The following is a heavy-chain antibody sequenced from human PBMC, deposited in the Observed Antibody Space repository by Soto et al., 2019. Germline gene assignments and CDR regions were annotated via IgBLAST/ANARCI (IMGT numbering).Heavy chain of an antibody. Sequence: ESGGGLVKPGGSLRLSCAASGITFSDYYMSWIRQAPGKGLEWVSYISSSGHYTEHADSVRGRLTTSRDNARNSLYLQMNSLRVEDTAVYECARELDGMDVWGQGTTVTVSS. J-gene: IGHJ6*02. V-gene: IGHV3-11*05. CDR2: ISSSGHYT. CDR3: ARELDGMDV. CDR1: GITFSDYY.